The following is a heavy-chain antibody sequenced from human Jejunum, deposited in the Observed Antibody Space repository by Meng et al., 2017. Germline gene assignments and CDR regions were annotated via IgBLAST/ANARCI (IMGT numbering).Heavy chain of an antibody. CDR2: IHTNPGKP. D-gene: IGHD2-15*01. V-gene: IGHV7-4-1*01. CDR1: AHTFPNSA. Sequence: VHFVQLQCELKQDGPSVTVSCTDAAHTFPNSALNCVRMALRQGLELIGWIHTNPGKPTYAQSLPRRFVFSFETSARTPYTQTRSTEDTDTAVYYCEMRHTPAAFDYWGQGTLVTVSS. CDR3: EMRHTPAAFDY. J-gene: IGHJ4*02.